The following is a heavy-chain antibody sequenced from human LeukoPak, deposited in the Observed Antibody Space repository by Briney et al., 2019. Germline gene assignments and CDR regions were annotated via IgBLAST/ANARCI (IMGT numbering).Heavy chain of an antibody. CDR3: ARQSLSGAFDI. Sequence: SETLSLTCTVSGVSISSSSYYWGWIRQPPGKGLEWIGSIYYSGSTYYNPSLKSRVTISVDTSENQFSLKLSSVTAADTAVYYCARQSLSGAFDIWGQGTMVTVSS. CDR2: IYYSGST. CDR1: GVSISSSSYY. V-gene: IGHV4-39*01. J-gene: IGHJ3*02.